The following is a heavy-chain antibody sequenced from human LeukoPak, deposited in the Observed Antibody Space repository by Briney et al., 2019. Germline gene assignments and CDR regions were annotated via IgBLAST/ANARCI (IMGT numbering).Heavy chain of an antibody. CDR2: INAGNGNS. CDR3: ARDQGEYCSGGSCYSAVAYYFDY. CDR1: GYTFTSYA. V-gene: IGHV1-3*01. D-gene: IGHD2-15*01. J-gene: IGHJ4*02. Sequence: ASVKVSCKASGYTFTSYAMHWVRQAPGQRLERMGWINAGNGNSKYSQKFQGRVTITRDTSASTAYMELSSLRSEDTAVYYCARDQGEYCSGGSCYSAVAYYFDYWGQGTLVTVSS.